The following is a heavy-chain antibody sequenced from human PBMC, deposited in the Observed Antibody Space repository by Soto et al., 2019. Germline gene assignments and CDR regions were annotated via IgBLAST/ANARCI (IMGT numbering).Heavy chain of an antibody. Sequence: EAQLVESGGGLVQPGRSLRLSCAASGFTFDDFAMHWVRQAPGRGLEWVSGINWSGGSSGYSDSMKGRFTISRDNAKNSLYLEMNSLRVEDTALFYCVKANDQQLVEGGPFDMWGQGTMVTVSS. CDR3: VKANDQQLVEGGPFDM. J-gene: IGHJ3*02. CDR2: INWSGGSS. CDR1: GFTFDDFA. V-gene: IGHV3-9*01. D-gene: IGHD6-13*01.